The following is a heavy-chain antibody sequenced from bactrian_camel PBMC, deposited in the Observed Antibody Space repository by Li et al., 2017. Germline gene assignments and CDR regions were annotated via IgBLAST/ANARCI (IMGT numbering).Heavy chain of an antibody. CDR1: GFIVSSYY. V-gene: IGHV3S40*01. CDR3: ATAPDYCSGGVCPADFGH. J-gene: IGHJ6*01. D-gene: IGHD2*01. Sequence: VQLVESGGGLVQPGGSLRLSCAASGFIVSSYYMSWVRQAPGKGLEWVSAINSGGGDTYSSHSMKGRITISRDNAKNTVYLQMNSLKSEDTALYYCATAPDYCSGGVCPADFGHWGQGTQVTVS. CDR2: INSGGGDT.